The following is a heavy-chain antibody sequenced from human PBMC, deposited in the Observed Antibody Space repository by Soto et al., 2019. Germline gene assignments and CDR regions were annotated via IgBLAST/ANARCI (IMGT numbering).Heavy chain of an antibody. V-gene: IGHV3-48*03. CDR3: ARRGSS. J-gene: IGHJ3*01. D-gene: IGHD2-2*01. CDR2: IHPAGQPI. Sequence: EVQLVESGGGLVQPGGSLRLSCVASGFTFGSSEMYWVRQAPGKGLEWVSYIHPAGQPIFYADSVKGRFTISRDNAKNSLYLQMNSLRAEYTAVYYCARRGSSWGQGTMVTVSS. CDR1: GFTFGSSE.